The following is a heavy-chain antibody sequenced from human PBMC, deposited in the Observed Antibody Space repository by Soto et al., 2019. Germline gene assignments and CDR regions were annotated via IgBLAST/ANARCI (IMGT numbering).Heavy chain of an antibody. V-gene: IGHV1-2*04. D-gene: IGHD3-22*01. CDR2: INPNSGGT. CDR1: GYTFTGYY. CDR3: ALPLGSGYYYAFDY. J-gene: IGHJ4*02. Sequence: ASVKVSCKASGYTFTGYYMHWVRQAPGQGLEWMGWINPNSGGTNYAQKFQGWVTMTRNTSISTAYMELSRLRSDDTAVYYCALPLGSGYYYAFDYWGQGTLVTVSS.